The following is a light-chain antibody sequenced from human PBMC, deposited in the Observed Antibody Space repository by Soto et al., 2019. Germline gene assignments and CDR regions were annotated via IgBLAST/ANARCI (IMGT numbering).Light chain of an antibody. V-gene: IGLV2-14*01. J-gene: IGLJ1*01. CDR1: SSDVGAFNY. CDR3: SSYTSGTTAYV. Sequence: QSVLTQPASVSGSPGQSITISCTGTSSDVGAFNYVSWYQQRPGKAPKLMIYEVSDRPSGVSNRFSGSKSGNTASLTISGLQAEDEADYYCSSYTSGTTAYVFGTGTKVTVL. CDR2: EVS.